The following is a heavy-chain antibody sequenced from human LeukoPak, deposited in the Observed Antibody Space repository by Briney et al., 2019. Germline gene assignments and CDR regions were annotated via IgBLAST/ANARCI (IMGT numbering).Heavy chain of an antibody. D-gene: IGHD6-25*01. J-gene: IGHJ4*02. CDR1: GGSFSSYY. Sequence: SETLSLTCAVYGGSFSSYYWSWIRQSPGKGLEWIAEINHRGDANYNASVKSRVTISVDTSKNQFSLKLTSVTAADAAVYFCARQLPTAAADTRGYFDYWGQGTVVTVSS. CDR3: ARQLPTAAADTRGYFDY. V-gene: IGHV4-34*01. CDR2: INHRGDA.